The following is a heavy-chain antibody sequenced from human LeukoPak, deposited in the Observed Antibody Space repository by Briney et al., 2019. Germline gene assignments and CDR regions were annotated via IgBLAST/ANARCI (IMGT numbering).Heavy chain of an antibody. D-gene: IGHD6-19*01. V-gene: IGHV4-59*01. J-gene: IGHJ4*02. CDR2: IYYSGST. CDR1: GGSISSYY. Sequence: PSETLSLTCTVSGGSISSYYWSWIRQPPGKGLEWIGYIYYSGSTNYNPSLKSRVTISVDTSKNQFSLKLSSVTAADTAVYYCARGGGREAVAAKFDYWGQGTLVTVSS. CDR3: ARGGGREAVAAKFDY.